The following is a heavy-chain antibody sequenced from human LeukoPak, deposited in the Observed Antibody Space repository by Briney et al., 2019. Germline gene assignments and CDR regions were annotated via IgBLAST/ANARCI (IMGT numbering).Heavy chain of an antibody. CDR3: ARGLYVWGSYRYTAYYYGMDV. D-gene: IGHD3-16*02. CDR1: GFTVSRNY. Sequence: GGSLRLSCAASGFTVSRNYMSWVRQAPGKGLEWVSAIYSDDSTYYGDSVKGRFTISRDNSKNTLHLQMNSLRADDTAVYYCARGLYVWGSYRYTAYYYGMDVWGQGTTVTVSS. V-gene: IGHV3-53*01. J-gene: IGHJ6*02. CDR2: IYSDDST.